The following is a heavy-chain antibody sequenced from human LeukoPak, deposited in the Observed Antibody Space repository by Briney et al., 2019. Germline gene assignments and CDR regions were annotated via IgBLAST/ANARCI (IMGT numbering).Heavy chain of an antibody. V-gene: IGHV4-59*01. CDR3: ARVPFVVPATVWFDP. D-gene: IGHD2-15*01. CDR1: GGSISSYY. CDR2: IYYSGST. J-gene: IGHJ5*02. Sequence: PSETLSLTCTVSGGSISSYYWSWIRQPPGKGLEWIGYIYYSGSTNYNPSLKSLVTISVDTSKNRFSLKLSSVTAADTAVYYCARVPFVVPATVWFDPWGQGTLVTVSS.